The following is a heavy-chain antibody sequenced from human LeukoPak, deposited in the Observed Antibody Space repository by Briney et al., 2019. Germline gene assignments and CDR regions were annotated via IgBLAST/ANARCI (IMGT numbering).Heavy chain of an antibody. CDR1: GFTVSSTY. D-gene: IGHD3-10*01. V-gene: IGHV3-53*01. J-gene: IGHJ4*02. CDR2: IYSGGST. CDR3: ARDTYGSGTYYDLDY. Sequence: GGSLRLSCTSSGFTVSSTYISWVRQAPGKGLEWVSVIYSGGSTDYADSVKDRFTISRDNAKNTLYLQMNSLRAEDTAVYYCARDTYGSGTYYDLDYWGQGTLVTVSS.